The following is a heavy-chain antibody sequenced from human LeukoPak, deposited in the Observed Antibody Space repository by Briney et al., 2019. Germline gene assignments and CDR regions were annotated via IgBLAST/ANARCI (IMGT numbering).Heavy chain of an antibody. CDR1: GFTFSSYE. J-gene: IGHJ4*02. V-gene: IGHV3-48*03. CDR2: ISSSGSTI. Sequence: GGSLRLSCAASGFTFSSYEMNWVRQAPGKGLEWVSYISSSGSTIYYADSVKGRFTISRDNAKNTLSLQMNSLKGEDTAVYYCTSQGAAAWGQGTLVTVSS. CDR3: TSQGAAA.